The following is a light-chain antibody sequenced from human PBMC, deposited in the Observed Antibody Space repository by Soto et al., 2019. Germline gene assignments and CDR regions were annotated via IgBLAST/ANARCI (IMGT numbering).Light chain of an antibody. CDR2: GAS. CDR1: QSVSSSY. CDR3: QQYGSSPLYT. V-gene: IGKV3-20*01. Sequence: EIVLPQSPGTLSLSPGERATLSCRASQSVSSSYLAWYQQKPGQAPRLLIYGASSRATGIPDRFSGSGAGTDFTLTISRLEPEDFAVYYCQQYGSSPLYTFGQGTKLELK. J-gene: IGKJ2*01.